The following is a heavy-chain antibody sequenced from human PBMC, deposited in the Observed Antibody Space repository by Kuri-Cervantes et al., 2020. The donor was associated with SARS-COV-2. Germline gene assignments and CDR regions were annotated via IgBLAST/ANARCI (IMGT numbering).Heavy chain of an antibody. CDR2: ISGSGGST. V-gene: IGHV3-23*01. Sequence: GEALKISCAASGFTFSNAWMSWVRQAPGEGLGWVSSISGSGGSTYYADSVKGQFTISRDNSKNTLYLQMNSLRAEDTAVYYCSKALVVNGWRYFDYWSQGTLVTVSS. D-gene: IGHD6-19*01. J-gene: IGHJ4*02. CDR3: SKALVVNGWRYFDY. CDR1: GFTFSNAW.